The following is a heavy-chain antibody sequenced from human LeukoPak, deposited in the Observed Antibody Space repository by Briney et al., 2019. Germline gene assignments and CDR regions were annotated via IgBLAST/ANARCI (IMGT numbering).Heavy chain of an antibody. Sequence: ASVKVSCKASGYTFTGYYMHWVRQAPGQGLEWMGWINPNSGGTNYAQKFQGRVTMTRDTSISTAYMELSRLRSDDTAVYYCATDRAYCGGDCYPTVFDYWGQGTLATVSS. CDR3: ATDRAYCGGDCYPTVFDY. CDR2: INPNSGGT. D-gene: IGHD2-21*02. J-gene: IGHJ4*02. V-gene: IGHV1-2*02. CDR1: GYTFTGYY.